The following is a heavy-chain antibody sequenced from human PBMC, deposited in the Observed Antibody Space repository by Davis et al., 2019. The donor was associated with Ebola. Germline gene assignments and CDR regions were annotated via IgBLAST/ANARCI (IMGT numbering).Heavy chain of an antibody. D-gene: IGHD5-12*01. CDR1: GFTFSIYS. CDR2: ISSSSSYI. V-gene: IGHV3-21*01. J-gene: IGHJ4*02. Sequence: GESLKISCAASGFTFSIYSMNWVRQAPGKGLEWVSSISSSSSYIYYADSVKGRFTISRDNAKNSLYLQMNSLRAEDTAVYYCARDQTPYSGYDGTVDYWGQGTLVTVSS. CDR3: ARDQTPYSGYDGTVDY.